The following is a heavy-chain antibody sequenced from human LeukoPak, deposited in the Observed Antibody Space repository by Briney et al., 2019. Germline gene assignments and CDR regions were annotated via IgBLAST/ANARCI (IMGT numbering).Heavy chain of an antibody. Sequence: APVKVSCKASGYTFTGYYIHWVRQAPGQGLEWMGWINPNSGGTNYAQKFQGRVTMTRDTSISTAYMELSRLRSDDTAVYYCARQWLVLSAFDIWGQGTMVTVSS. CDR2: INPNSGGT. D-gene: IGHD6-19*01. V-gene: IGHV1-2*02. J-gene: IGHJ3*02. CDR3: ARQWLVLSAFDI. CDR1: GYTFTGYY.